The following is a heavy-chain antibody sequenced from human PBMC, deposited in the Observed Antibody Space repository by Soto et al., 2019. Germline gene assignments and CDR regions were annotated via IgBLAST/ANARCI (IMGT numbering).Heavy chain of an antibody. V-gene: IGHV3-7*03. CDR2: IKHDGSVQ. Sequence: QLVESGGGLVQPGGSLRLSCEASGFTFSGYWMSWVRQAPGKGLEWVADIKHDGSVQYYVDSVKGRFTISRDNAKKLLYLQMNGLRAEDTALYYCARAPYSNGWYRFDLWGQGTLVTVSP. CDR3: ARAPYSNGWYRFDL. J-gene: IGHJ4*02. D-gene: IGHD6-19*01. CDR1: GFTFSGYW.